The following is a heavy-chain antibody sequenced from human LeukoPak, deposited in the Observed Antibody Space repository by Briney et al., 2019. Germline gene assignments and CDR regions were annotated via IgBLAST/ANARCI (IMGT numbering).Heavy chain of an antibody. Sequence: ASVKVSCQASGYTFTGYYMHWVRQAPGQGLEWMGWINPNSGGTNYAQKFQGRVTMTRDTSISTAYMELSRLRSDDTAVYYCARERIVARRGRSSVDFDYWGQGTLVTVSS. V-gene: IGHV1-2*02. J-gene: IGHJ4*02. CDR2: INPNSGGT. CDR3: ARERIVARRGRSSVDFDY. CDR1: GYTFTGYY. D-gene: IGHD6-6*01.